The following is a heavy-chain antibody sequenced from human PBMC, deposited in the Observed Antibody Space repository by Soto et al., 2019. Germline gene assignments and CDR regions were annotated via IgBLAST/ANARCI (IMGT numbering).Heavy chain of an antibody. CDR1: GFTLSIYA. CDR3: ARPYGGKIGDALDL. V-gene: IGHV3-23*01. CDR2: ISDSADSA. Sequence: VQLLESGGDLVEPGGSLRLSCEASGFTLSIYAMTWVRQVAGKGLEWISAISDSADSAYYADSVKGRFTISRDNSKDTLYLHMSSLRAEDTAVYYCARPYGGKIGDALDLWGQGTEVTVSS. J-gene: IGHJ3*01. D-gene: IGHD2-15*01.